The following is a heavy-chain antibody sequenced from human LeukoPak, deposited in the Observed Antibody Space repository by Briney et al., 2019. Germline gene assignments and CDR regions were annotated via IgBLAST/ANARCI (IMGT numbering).Heavy chain of an antibody. J-gene: IGHJ6*02. V-gene: IGHV4-59*01. CDR3: ATTAGNYYGAGSPFNYGMDV. CDR1: GGSINSYY. Sequence: SETLSLTCTVSGGSINSYYWSWIRQPPGKGLEWIGCFYNSGSTNYNPSLKSRVTISIDTSKNHFSLKLSSVTAADTAVYYCATTAGNYYGAGSPFNYGMDVWGQGTTVTVSS. D-gene: IGHD3-10*01. CDR2: FYNSGST.